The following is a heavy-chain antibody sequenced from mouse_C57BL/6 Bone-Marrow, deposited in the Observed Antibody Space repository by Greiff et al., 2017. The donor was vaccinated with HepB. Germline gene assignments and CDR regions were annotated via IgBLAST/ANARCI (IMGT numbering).Heavy chain of an antibody. CDR3: ARDYYGSSPSY. CDR2: IHPNSGST. V-gene: IGHV1-64*01. CDR1: GYTFTSYW. Sequence: QVQLQQPGAELVKPGASVKLSCKASGYTFTSYWMHWVKQRPGQGLEWIGMIHPNSGSTNYNEKFKSKATLTVDKSSSTAYMQLSSLTSEDSAVYYCARDYYGSSPSYWGQGTLVTVSA. J-gene: IGHJ3*01. D-gene: IGHD1-1*01.